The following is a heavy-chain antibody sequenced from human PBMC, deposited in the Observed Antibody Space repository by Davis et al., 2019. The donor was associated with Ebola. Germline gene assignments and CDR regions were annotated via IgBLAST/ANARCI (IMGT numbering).Heavy chain of an antibody. CDR3: ARGYQLIRESYNGMDV. D-gene: IGHD2-2*01. Sequence: MPSETLSLTCAVYGGSFSGYYWSWIRQPPGKGLEWIGEINHSGSTNYNPSLKSRVTISVDTSKNQFSLKLSSVTAADTAVYYCARGYQLIRESYNGMDVWGQGTTVTVSS. CDR2: INHSGST. CDR1: GGSFSGYY. J-gene: IGHJ6*02. V-gene: IGHV4-34*01.